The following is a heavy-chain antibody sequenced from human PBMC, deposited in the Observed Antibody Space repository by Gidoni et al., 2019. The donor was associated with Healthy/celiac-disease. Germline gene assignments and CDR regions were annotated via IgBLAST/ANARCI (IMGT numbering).Heavy chain of an antibody. CDR2: ISYDGSNK. J-gene: IGHJ4*02. Sequence: QVQLVESGGGVVQPGRSLRLSCADSGFTFSSYGMHWVRQAPGKGLEWVAVISYDGSNKYYADSVKGRFTISRDNSKNTLYLQMNSLRAEDTAVYYCAKDKKNSYGLPGPFDYWGQGTLVTVSS. V-gene: IGHV3-30*18. CDR3: AKDKKNSYGLPGPFDY. CDR1: GFTFSSYG. D-gene: IGHD5-18*01.